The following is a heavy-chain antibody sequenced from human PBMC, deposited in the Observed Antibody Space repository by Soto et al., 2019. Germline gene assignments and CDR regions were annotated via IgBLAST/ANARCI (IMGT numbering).Heavy chain of an antibody. Sequence: QVQLVQSGAEVKKPGASVKVSCKASGYTFTGYYMHWVRQAPGQGLEWMGWINPKSGATNYAQNFQGRVTMTRDTSISTAYMELSRLRSDDTAVYYCARDQADYCSSTSCYTWGVDLDVWGQGTTVTVSS. CDR1: GYTFTGYY. J-gene: IGHJ6*02. CDR2: INPKSGAT. V-gene: IGHV1-2*02. CDR3: ARDQADYCSSTSCYTWGVDLDV. D-gene: IGHD2-2*02.